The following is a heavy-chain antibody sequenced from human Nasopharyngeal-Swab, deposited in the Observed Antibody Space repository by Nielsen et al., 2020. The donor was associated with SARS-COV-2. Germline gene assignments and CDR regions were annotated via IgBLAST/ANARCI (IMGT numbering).Heavy chain of an antibody. CDR3: ATRTVGATPGDY. CDR2: ISAYNGNT. Sequence: ASVKVSCKASGYTFTSYGISWVRQAPGQGLEWMGWISAYNGNTNYAQKLQGRVTMTTDTSTSTAYMELSSLRSEDTAVYYCATRTVGATPGDYWGQGTLDTVSS. D-gene: IGHD1-26*01. V-gene: IGHV1-18*01. J-gene: IGHJ4*02. CDR1: GYTFTSYG.